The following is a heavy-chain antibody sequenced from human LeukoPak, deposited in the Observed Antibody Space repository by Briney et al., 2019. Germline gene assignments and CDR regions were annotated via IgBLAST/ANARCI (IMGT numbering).Heavy chain of an antibody. Sequence: GGSLRLSCAASGFTFDDYAMHWVRQAPGKGLEWVSGISWNSGSIGYADSVKGRFTISRDNAKNSLYLQMNSLRAEDTALYYCAKDMGPSGSSNFDYWGQGTLVTDSS. J-gene: IGHJ4*02. CDR2: ISWNSGSI. CDR1: GFTFDDYA. V-gene: IGHV3-9*01. D-gene: IGHD1-26*01. CDR3: AKDMGPSGSSNFDY.